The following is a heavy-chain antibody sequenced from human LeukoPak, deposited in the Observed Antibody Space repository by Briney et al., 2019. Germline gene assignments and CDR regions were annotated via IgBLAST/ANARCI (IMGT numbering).Heavy chain of an antibody. CDR2: ISSSGSTK. CDR3: AELGITMIGGV. CDR1: GFTFSSYE. V-gene: IGHV3-48*03. Sequence: GGSLRLSCAASGFTFSSYEMNWDRQAPGQGLEGVSYISSSGSTKYYADSVNGRFTISRDNDKNSLYLQMNSLRAEDTAVYYCAELGITMIGGVWGKGTTVTISS. J-gene: IGHJ6*04. D-gene: IGHD3-10*02.